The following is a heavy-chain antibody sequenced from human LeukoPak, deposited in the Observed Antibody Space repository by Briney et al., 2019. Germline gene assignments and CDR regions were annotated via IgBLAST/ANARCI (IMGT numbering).Heavy chain of an antibody. J-gene: IGHJ5*02. D-gene: IGHD2-2*01. Sequence: PQTLSLTCAVYGGSFSGYYCSWIRQPPRKRLEWVGEINHSGSTNYNPSVKSRVTISVDTFKNQFSLKLSSVTAADTAVYYCARDDCSSTSCYRRIRWYNWFDPWGQGTLVTVSS. CDR2: INHSGST. CDR1: GGSFSGYY. CDR3: ARDDCSSTSCYRRIRWYNWFDP. V-gene: IGHV4-34*01.